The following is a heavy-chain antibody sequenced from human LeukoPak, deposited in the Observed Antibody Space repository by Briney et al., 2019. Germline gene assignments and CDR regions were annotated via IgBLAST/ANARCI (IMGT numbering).Heavy chain of an antibody. V-gene: IGHV3-30*18. CDR1: GFXSSSYV. J-gene: IGHJ3*01. Sequence: GGSLRLSCAASGFXSSSYVMSWVRQAPGKGLEWVAVISYDENNKYYADSVKGRFTISRDNSKNTLYLQMNSLRAEDTAVYYCAKAISGWYPFAFDVWGPGTLVTVSS. CDR3: AKAISGWYPFAFDV. D-gene: IGHD6-19*01. CDR2: ISYDENNK.